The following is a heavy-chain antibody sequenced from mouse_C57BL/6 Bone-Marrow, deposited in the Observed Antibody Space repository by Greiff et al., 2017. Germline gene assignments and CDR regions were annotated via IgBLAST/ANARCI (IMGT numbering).Heavy chain of an antibody. CDR1: GYTFTSYW. D-gene: IGHD2-4*01. V-gene: IGHV1-69*01. Sequence: QVQLQQPGAELVMPGASVKLSCKASGYTFTSYWMHWVQQRPGQGLEWIGEIDPSDSYTNYNQKFKGKSTLTVDKSSSTAYMQLSSLTSEDSAVYYCARDYDCDGGDYFAYWGQGTTLTVSS. J-gene: IGHJ2*01. CDR2: IDPSDSYT. CDR3: ARDYDCDGGDYFAY.